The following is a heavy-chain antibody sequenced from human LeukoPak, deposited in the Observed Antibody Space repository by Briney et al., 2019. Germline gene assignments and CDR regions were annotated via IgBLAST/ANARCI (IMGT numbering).Heavy chain of an antibody. D-gene: IGHD6-13*01. CDR1: GGTFSSYT. CDR2: IIPIFGTA. CDR3: ARSAETSSWFFDY. Sequence: SVKVSCKASGGTFSSYTISWVRQAPGQGLEWMGGIIPIFGTANYAQKFQGRVTITTDESTSTAYMELSSLRSEDTAVYYCARSAETSSWFFDYWGQGTLVTVSS. V-gene: IGHV1-69*05. J-gene: IGHJ4*02.